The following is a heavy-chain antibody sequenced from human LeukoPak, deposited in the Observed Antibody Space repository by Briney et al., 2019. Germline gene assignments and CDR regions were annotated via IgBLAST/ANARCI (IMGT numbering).Heavy chain of an antibody. V-gene: IGHV5-51*01. CDR3: ARLHYDSSGYLGY. CDR1: GFTFSDYN. J-gene: IGHJ4*02. CDR2: IYPGDSDT. D-gene: IGHD3-22*01. Sequence: GGSLRLSCAASGFTFSDYNMNWVRQMPGKGLEWMWIIYPGDSDTRYSPSFQGQVTISADKSISTAYLQWSSLKASDTAMYYCARLHYDSSGYLGYWGQGTLVTVSS.